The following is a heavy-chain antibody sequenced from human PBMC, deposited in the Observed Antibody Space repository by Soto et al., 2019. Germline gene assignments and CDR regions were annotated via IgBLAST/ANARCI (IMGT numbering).Heavy chain of an antibody. CDR3: ARDAKGSSGDHFDY. D-gene: IGHD1-1*01. V-gene: IGHV3-48*02. J-gene: IGHJ4*02. CDR1: GFTFTSHS. Sequence: EVQLVESGGGLVQPGGSLRLSCAASGFTFTSHSMNWVRQAPGKGLEWVSYISSSSSTIYYAHSVKGRFTISRDNAKNSLYRQMNSLRDEDTAAYYCARDAKGSSGDHFDYWGQGTLVTVSS. CDR2: ISSSSSTI.